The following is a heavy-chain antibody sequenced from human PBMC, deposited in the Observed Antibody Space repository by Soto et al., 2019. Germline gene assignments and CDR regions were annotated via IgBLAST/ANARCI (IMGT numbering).Heavy chain of an antibody. V-gene: IGHV1-2*02. CDR3: AREGSCSSNSCYLSNVLDP. J-gene: IGHJ5*02. CDR2: INPNSGGT. CDR1: GYTFTGYY. Sequence: ASVKVSCKASGYTFTGYYMHWVRQAPGQGLEWMGWINPNSGGTNYAQKFQGRVTMTRDTSITTAYMELSRLRSDDTAVYYCAREGSCSSNSCYLSNVLDPCGQGTLVTVYS. D-gene: IGHD2-2*01.